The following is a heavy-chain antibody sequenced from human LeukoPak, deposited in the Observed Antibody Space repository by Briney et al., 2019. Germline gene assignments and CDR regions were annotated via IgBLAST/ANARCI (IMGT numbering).Heavy chain of an antibody. J-gene: IGHJ3*02. V-gene: IGHV3-64*01. CDR1: GFTFSSYA. D-gene: IGHD6-13*01. CDR2: ISSNGGST. CDR3: ARAMIGRGYSSSWTPNDAFDI. Sequence: SGGSLRLSCAAYGFTFSSYAMHWVRQAPGKGLEYVSAISSNGGSTYYANSVKGRFTISRDNSKNTLYLQMGSLRAEDMAVYYCARAMIGRGYSSSWTPNDAFDIWGQGTMVTVSS.